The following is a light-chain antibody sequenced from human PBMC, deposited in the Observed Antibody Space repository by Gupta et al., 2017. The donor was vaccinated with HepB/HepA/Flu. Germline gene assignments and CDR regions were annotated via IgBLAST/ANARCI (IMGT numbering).Light chain of an antibody. J-gene: IGLJ3*02. Sequence: GGTVTLTCGLGSGSVSTNFYPSWYQQTPGQAARTLIYNTNTLSSGVPDRFSASFLGNKAAPIITGAQADDESYYSCVPYMSSGSWVFGGGTKLTVL. CDR2: NTN. CDR1: SGSVSTNFY. V-gene: IGLV8-61*01. CDR3: VPYMSSGSWV.